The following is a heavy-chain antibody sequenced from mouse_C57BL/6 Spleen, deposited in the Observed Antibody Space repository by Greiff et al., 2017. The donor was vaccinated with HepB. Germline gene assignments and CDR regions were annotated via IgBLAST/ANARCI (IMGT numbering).Heavy chain of an antibody. Sequence: QVQLQQPGAELVMPGASVKLSCKASGYTFTSYWMHWVKQRPGQGLEWIGEIDPSDSYTNYNQKFKGKSTLTVDKSSSTAYMQLSSLTSEDSAVYYCARSLTTVVADYYAMDYGGQGTSVTVSS. CDR1: GYTFTSYW. V-gene: IGHV1-69*01. J-gene: IGHJ4*01. CDR2: IDPSDSYT. D-gene: IGHD1-1*01. CDR3: ARSLTTVVADYYAMDY.